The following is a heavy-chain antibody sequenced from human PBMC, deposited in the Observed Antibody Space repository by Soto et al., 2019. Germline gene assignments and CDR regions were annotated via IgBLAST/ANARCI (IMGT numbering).Heavy chain of an antibody. D-gene: IGHD3-10*01. V-gene: IGHV3-33*01. CDR3: ARTLWFGELFEEYYYGMDV. CDR1: GYTLSSSG. CDR2: IWYDGSNK. J-gene: IGHJ6*02. Sequence: SLRLSCAASGYTLSSSGMHWVRKAPCKWLERVAVIWYDGSNKYYADSVKGRFTISRDNSKNTLYLQMNSLRAEDTAVYYCARTLWFGELFEEYYYGMDVWGQGTTVTVS.